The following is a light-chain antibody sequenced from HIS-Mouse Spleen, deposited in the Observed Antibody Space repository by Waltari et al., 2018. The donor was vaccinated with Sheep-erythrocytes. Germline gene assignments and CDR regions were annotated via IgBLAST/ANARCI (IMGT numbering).Light chain of an antibody. CDR2: AAS. J-gene: IGKJ2*01. Sequence: DIQLTQSPSFLSASVGDRVTILCRASQGFSSYLAWYQQKPGKAPKLLIYAASTLQSEVPSRFSGSGSGTEFTLTISSLQPEDFATYYCQQLNSYPHTFGQGTKLEIK. CDR3: QQLNSYPHT. V-gene: IGKV1-9*01. CDR1: QGFSSY.